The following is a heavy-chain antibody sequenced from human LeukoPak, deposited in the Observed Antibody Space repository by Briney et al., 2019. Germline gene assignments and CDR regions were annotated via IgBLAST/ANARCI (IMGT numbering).Heavy chain of an antibody. D-gene: IGHD3-10*01. V-gene: IGHV3-7*01. CDR1: GFTFSSSW. CDR2: INQAGSDK. J-gene: IGHJ4*02. Sequence: GGSLRLSCAASGFTFSSSWMAWVRQTPGKGLEWVANINQAGSDKNYVDSVKGRFTISRDNGKNTLYLQMNSLRAEDTALYYCARDYYTSGSHWGQGTLVIVSS. CDR3: ARDYYTSGSH.